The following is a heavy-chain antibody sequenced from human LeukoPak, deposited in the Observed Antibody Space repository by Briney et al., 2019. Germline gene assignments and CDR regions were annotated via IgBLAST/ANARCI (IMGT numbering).Heavy chain of an antibody. CDR2: ISGSGGST. D-gene: IGHD4-17*01. V-gene: IGHV3-23*01. Sequence: GGSLRLSCAASGFTFSSYAMSWVRQAPGKGLEWVSAISGSGGSTYYADSVKGRFTISRDDSKNTLYLQMNSLRAEDTAVYYCAQDKAVTTYYFDYWGQGTLVTVSS. J-gene: IGHJ4*02. CDR1: GFTFSSYA. CDR3: AQDKAVTTYYFDY.